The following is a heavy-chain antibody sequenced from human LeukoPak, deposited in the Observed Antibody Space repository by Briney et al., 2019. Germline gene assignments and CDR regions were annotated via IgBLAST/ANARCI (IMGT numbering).Heavy chain of an antibody. J-gene: IGHJ4*02. CDR3: ARDLTYYFDY. CDR2: ISYDGSNK. V-gene: IGHV3-30-3*01. Sequence: EWVAVISYDGSNKYYADSVKGRFTISRDNSKNTLYLQMNSLRAEDTAVYYCARDLTYYFDYWGQGTLVTVSS.